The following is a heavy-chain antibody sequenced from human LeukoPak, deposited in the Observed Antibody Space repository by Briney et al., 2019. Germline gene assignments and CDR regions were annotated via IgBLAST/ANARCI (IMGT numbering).Heavy chain of an antibody. D-gene: IGHD3-22*01. CDR2: IQYDGTNK. V-gene: IGHV3-30*02. CDR3: HVYYYDSSGHPSHWYFDL. CDR1: GFTFSNYG. Sequence: PGGSLRLSCAASGFTFSNYGVHWVRQAPGKGLDWVAFIQYDGTNKYYAESVKGRFTISRDNSKDTVYLLVNSLRPEDTAVYYCHVYYYDSSGHPSHWYFDLWGRGTLVTVSS. J-gene: IGHJ2*01.